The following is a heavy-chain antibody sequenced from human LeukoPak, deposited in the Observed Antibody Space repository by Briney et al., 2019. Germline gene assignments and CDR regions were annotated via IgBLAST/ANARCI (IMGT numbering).Heavy chain of an antibody. V-gene: IGHV3-72*01. CDR3: ARASLDYYYGMDV. CDR2: TRNKANSYTT. D-gene: IGHD3-16*01. J-gene: IGHJ6*02. CDR1: GFTFSDHY. Sequence: GGSLRLSCAASGFTFSDHYMGWVRQAPGKGLEWVGRTRNKANSYTTEYAASVKGRFTISRDDSKNSLYLQMNSLKTEDTAVYYCARASLDYYYGMDVWGQGTTVTVSS.